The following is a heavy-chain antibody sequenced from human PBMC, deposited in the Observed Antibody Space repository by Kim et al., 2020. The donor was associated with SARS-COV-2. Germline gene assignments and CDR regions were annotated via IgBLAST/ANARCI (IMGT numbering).Heavy chain of an antibody. Sequence: YADSVKGRFTSTRDNSKNTLYLQLNSLRDEDTAVYYCAIVASKLRFLNFEYWGQGTLVTVSP. V-gene: IGHV3-23*01. D-gene: IGHD3-3*01. J-gene: IGHJ4*02. CDR3: AIVASKLRFLNFEY.